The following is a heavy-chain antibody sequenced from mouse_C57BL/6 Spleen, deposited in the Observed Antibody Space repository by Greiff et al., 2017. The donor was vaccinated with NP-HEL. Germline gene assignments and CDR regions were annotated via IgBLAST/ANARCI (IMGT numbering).Heavy chain of an antibody. V-gene: IGHV1-80*01. Sequence: QVQLQQSGAELVKPGASVKISCKASGYAFSSYWMNWVKQRPGKGLEWIGQIYPGDGDTNYNGKFKGKATLTADKSSSTAYMQLSSLTSEDSAVYFCARSGDYDYAWFAYWGQGTLVTVSA. CDR3: ARSGDYDYAWFAY. D-gene: IGHD2-4*01. CDR1: GYAFSSYW. J-gene: IGHJ3*01. CDR2: IYPGDGDT.